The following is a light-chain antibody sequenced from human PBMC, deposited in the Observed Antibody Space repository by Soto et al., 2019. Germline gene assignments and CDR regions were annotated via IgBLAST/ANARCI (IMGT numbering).Light chain of an antibody. Sequence: QCVLTQPPSVSGAAGQGVTISCTGTSSNIGAGFDVHWYQQLPGTVPKVLIYGNNNRPSGVPDRFSGSKSGTSASLAISGLQAEDEADYYCQSYDSSRSGHVVFGGGTKVTVL. CDR3: QSYDSSRSGHVV. J-gene: IGLJ2*01. V-gene: IGLV1-40*01. CDR2: GNN. CDR1: SSNIGAGFD.